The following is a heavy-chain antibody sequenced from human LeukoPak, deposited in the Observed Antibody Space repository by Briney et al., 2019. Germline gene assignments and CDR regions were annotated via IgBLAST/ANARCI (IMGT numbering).Heavy chain of an antibody. D-gene: IGHD3-16*01. CDR3: ARGITFASSVMNWFDS. CDR1: GFTFRRYG. Sequence: GGTLRLSCAASGFTFRRYGMNWVRQAPGKGLEWVSAISGSGGSTYYGDSVKGRFTISRDNAKNSLYLQMNSLRAEDTAVYYCARGITFASSVMNWFDSWGQGILVTVSS. V-gene: IGHV3-23*01. CDR2: ISGSGGST. J-gene: IGHJ5*01.